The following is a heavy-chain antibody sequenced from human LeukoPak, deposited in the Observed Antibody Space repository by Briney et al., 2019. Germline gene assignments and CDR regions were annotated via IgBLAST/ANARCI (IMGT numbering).Heavy chain of an antibody. Sequence: ASVKVSCKASGGIFNSYTVSWVRQAPGKRFEWMGRFIPILDKADYSQRFRGRVTISEDKSTTTGYMEVHRLRSDDTAVYYCARDGLPGDGMDVWGQGTTVTVSS. J-gene: IGHJ6*02. V-gene: IGHV1-69*08. D-gene: IGHD7-27*01. CDR3: ARDGLPGDGMDV. CDR2: FIPILDKA. CDR1: GGIFNSYT.